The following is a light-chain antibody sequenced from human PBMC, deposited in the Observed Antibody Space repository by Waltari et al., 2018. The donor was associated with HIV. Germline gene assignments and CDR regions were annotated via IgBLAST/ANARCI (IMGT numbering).Light chain of an antibody. J-gene: IGLJ2*01. Sequence: QSALTQPASVSGSPGHSITISCAFYHSKYVSWYQHHPGTAPKVIIYDVTNRPSGLSYRFSGSKSGNTATLTISGIQPEDEADYFCASYITSATPVFGGGTKLTVL. CDR3: ASYITSATPV. CDR2: DVT. V-gene: IGLV2-14*01. CDR1: FYHSKY.